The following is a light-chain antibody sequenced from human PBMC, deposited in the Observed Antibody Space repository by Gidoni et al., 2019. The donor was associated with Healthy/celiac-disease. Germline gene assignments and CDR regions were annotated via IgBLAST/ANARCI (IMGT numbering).Light chain of an antibody. V-gene: IGKV3-15*01. CDR1: QSVSSN. Sequence: ELAMTQSPATLSVSPGERATLSCRASQSVSSNLAWYQQKPGQAPRLLIYGASTRATGIPARFSGSGSGTEFTLTISSLQSEDFAVYYCQQYNNWPPYTFGQGTKLEFK. J-gene: IGKJ2*01. CDR3: QQYNNWPPYT. CDR2: GAS.